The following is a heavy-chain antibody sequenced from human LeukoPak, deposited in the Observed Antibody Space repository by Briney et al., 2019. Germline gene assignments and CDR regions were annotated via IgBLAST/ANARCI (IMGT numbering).Heavy chain of an antibody. CDR1: GFTFSSYS. Sequence: GGSLRLSCAASGFTFSSYSMNWVRQAPGKGLEWVSSISSSSSYIYYADSVKGRFTISRDNAKNSLYLQMNSLRAEDTAVYYCARVLAGRYCGGDCYEPDAFDIWGQGTMVTVSS. V-gene: IGHV3-21*01. CDR3: ARVLAGRYCGGDCYEPDAFDI. D-gene: IGHD2-21*02. CDR2: ISSSSSYI. J-gene: IGHJ3*02.